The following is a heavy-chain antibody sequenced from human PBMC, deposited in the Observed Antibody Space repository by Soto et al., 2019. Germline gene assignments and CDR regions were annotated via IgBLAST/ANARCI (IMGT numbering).Heavy chain of an antibody. V-gene: IGHV1-3*01. CDR1: GYTFTYDA. Sequence: VASVKVFCKASGYTFTYDAIHWVRQAPLQRLEWMGWINAGNGDTKYSQKFQGRVTITTDTSASPAYMELSSLRSEDTAVYFCAREYRTANDYWRQGKPITISS. CDR2: INAGNGDT. D-gene: IGHD5-12*01. CDR3: AREYRTANDY. J-gene: IGHJ4*02.